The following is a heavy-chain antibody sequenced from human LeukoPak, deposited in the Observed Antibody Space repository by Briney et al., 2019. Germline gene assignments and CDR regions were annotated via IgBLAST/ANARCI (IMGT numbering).Heavy chain of an antibody. D-gene: IGHD1-26*01. J-gene: IGHJ4*02. CDR3: AREGGSYRYIDY. CDR2: IYSSGSN. V-gene: IGHV4-4*07. CDR1: GGPISSYY. Sequence: PSETLSLTCTVSGGPISSYYWSRIRQPAEKGLEWIGRIYSSGSNNYSPSLKSRVTMSVDTSKNQVSLNLSSVTAADTAVYYCAREGGSYRYIDYWGQGTLVTVSS.